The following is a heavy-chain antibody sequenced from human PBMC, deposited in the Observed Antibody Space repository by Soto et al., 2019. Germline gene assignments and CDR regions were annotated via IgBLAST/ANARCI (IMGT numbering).Heavy chain of an antibody. CDR2: INPSGGST. CDR3: ARDGSEDGMDV. Sequence: QVQLVQSGAEVKKPGASVKVSCKASGYTFTSYYMHWVRQAPGQGLEWMGIINPSGGSTSYAQKFRGRVTMTRDTSTSTVYMELSSLRSEDTAVYYCARDGSEDGMDVWGQGTTVTVSS. D-gene: IGHD5-12*01. CDR1: GYTFTSYY. V-gene: IGHV1-46*01. J-gene: IGHJ6*02.